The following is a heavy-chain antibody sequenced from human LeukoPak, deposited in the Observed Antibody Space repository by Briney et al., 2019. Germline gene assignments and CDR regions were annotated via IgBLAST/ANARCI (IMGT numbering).Heavy chain of an antibody. CDR1: GGSISSYF. Sequence: PSETLSLTCTVSGGSISSYFWSCIRQPPGKGLEWIGYIYYSGNTYYNPSLKSRVSISVDTSKNQFSLKLSSVTAADTAVYYCASALDGDYERYDNWSEPWGQGTLVTVSS. V-gene: IGHV4-59*01. D-gene: IGHD4-17*01. CDR3: ASALDGDYERYDNWSEP. J-gene: IGHJ5*02. CDR2: IYYSGNT.